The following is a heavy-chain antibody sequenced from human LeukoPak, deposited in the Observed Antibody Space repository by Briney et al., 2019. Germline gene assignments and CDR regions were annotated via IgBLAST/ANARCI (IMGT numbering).Heavy chain of an antibody. CDR3: ARYTSGWYLDY. Sequence: SETLSLTCTVSGGSISSSSYYWGWIRQPPGKGLEWIGYIYYSGSTYYNPSLKSRVTISVDTSKNQFSLRLSSVTAADTAMYYCARYTSGWYLDYWGQGTLVTVSS. CDR2: IYYSGST. CDR1: GGSISSSSYY. D-gene: IGHD6-19*01. V-gene: IGHV4-39*01. J-gene: IGHJ4*02.